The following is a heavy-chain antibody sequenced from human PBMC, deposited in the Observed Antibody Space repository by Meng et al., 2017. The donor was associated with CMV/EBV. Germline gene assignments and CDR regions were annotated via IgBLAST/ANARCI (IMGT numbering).Heavy chain of an antibody. Sequence: SETLSLTCTVSGGSISSSSYYWGWIRQPPGKGLEWIGSIYYSGSTYYNPSLKSRVTISVDTSKNQFSPKLSSVTAADTAVYYCARQGYYYDIGWFDPWGQGTTVTVSS. CDR2: IYYSGST. V-gene: IGHV4-39*01. CDR1: GGSISSSSYY. CDR3: ARQGYYYDIGWFDP. J-gene: IGHJ5*01. D-gene: IGHD3-22*01.